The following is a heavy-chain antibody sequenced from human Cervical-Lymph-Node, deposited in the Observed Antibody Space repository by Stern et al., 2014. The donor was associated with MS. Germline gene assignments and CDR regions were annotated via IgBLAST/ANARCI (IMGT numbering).Heavy chain of an antibody. V-gene: IGHV3-33*01. CDR1: GFTFSSYG. J-gene: IGHJ4*02. Sequence: VQLVESGGGVVQPGRSLRLSCAASGFTFSSYGMHWVRQAPGKGLEWVAVIWYDGSNKYYADSVKGRFPISRDNSKNTLYLQMNSLRAEDTAVYYCARDYLNTAMASHLDYWGQGTLVTVSS. CDR2: IWYDGSNK. D-gene: IGHD5-18*01. CDR3: ARDYLNTAMASHLDY.